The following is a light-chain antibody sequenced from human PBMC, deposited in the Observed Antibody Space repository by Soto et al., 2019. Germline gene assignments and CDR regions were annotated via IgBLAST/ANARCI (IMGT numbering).Light chain of an antibody. CDR3: QQRSNWPT. CDR1: QSVSSY. Sequence: EIVLTQSPATLSLSPGERATLSCRASQSVSSYLAWYQQKPRQAPRLLIYDASNRATGIPARFSGSGSGTDFTLTIRSLEPEDFAVYYCQQRSNWPTFGQGTKLEIK. CDR2: DAS. V-gene: IGKV3-11*01. J-gene: IGKJ2*01.